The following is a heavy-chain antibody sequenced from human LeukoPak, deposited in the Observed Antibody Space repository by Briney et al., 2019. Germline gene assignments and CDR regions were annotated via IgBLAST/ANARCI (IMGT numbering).Heavy chain of an antibody. CDR2: ITSSSSYI. J-gene: IGHJ5*02. CDR3: AREMLAAVAAQS. CDR1: GFTFSSYT. D-gene: IGHD6-19*01. V-gene: IGHV3-21*01. Sequence: GGSLRLSCAASGFTFSSYTMNWVRQAPGKGLEWVSSITSSSSYIYYADSVKGRFTISRDNAKNSLYLQMNSLRAEDTAVYYCAREMLAAVAAQSWGQGTLVTVSS.